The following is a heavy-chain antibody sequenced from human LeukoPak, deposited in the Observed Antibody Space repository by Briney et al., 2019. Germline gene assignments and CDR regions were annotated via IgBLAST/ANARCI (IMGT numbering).Heavy chain of an antibody. Sequence: SETLSLTCTVSGGSISSGGYYWSWIRQHPGKGLEWIGYIYYNGNTNYSPSLKSRVTMSVDTSRNLFSLKVSSVTAADTAVYYCARGRSNYYGMDVWGQGTTVTVSS. D-gene: IGHD1-26*01. CDR2: IYYNGNT. CDR3: ARGRSNYYGMDV. V-gene: IGHV4-61*08. CDR1: GGSISSGGYY. J-gene: IGHJ6*02.